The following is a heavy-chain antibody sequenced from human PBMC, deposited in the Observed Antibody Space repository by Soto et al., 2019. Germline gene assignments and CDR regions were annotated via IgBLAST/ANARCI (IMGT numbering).Heavy chain of an antibody. D-gene: IGHD2-2*01. V-gene: IGHV3-30-3*01. J-gene: IGHJ6*02. CDR2: ISYDGSNQ. Sequence: GGSLRLSCAASGFSFSRHGMHWVRQAPGKGLEWVAVISYDGSNQDYADSVKGRFSISRDNSKNTVYLQMNSLRVEDSAVYYCARDRSSTHYSYGMDLWGQGTTVTVSS. CDR1: GFSFSRHG. CDR3: ARDRSSTHYSYGMDL.